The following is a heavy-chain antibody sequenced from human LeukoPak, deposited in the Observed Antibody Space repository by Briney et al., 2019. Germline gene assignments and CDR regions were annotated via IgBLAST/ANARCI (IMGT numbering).Heavy chain of an antibody. D-gene: IGHD6-13*01. CDR2: ISAYNGNT. CDR1: GYTFTSYG. CDR3: ASGYSSSWYTLPFDY. Sequence: GASVKVSCKASGYTFTSYGISWVRQAPGQGLEWMGWISAYNGNTNYAQKLQGRVTMTTDTSTSTAYMELRSLRSDDTAVYYCASGYSSSWYTLPFDYWGQGTLVTVSS. J-gene: IGHJ4*02. V-gene: IGHV1-18*01.